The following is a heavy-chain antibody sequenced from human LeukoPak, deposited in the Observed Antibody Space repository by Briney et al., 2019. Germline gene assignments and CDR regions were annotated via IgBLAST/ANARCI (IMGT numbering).Heavy chain of an antibody. D-gene: IGHD2-15*01. CDR3: AKSKSWYSTDGFDI. CDR1: GFTFSSHW. V-gene: IGHV3-74*03. CDR2: INGDGSNT. Sequence: GGSLRLSCAASGFTFSSHWMHWVRQAPGKGLVWVSRINGDGSNTTYADSVKGRFTISRDNAKNTLYLQMNSLRAEDTAVYHCAKSKSWYSTDGFDIWGQGTMVTVSS. J-gene: IGHJ3*02.